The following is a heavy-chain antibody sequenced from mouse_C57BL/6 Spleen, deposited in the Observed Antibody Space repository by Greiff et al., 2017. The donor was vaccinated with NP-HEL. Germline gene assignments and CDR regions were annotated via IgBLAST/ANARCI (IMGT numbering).Heavy chain of an antibody. V-gene: IGHV1-81*01. CDR1: GYTFTSYG. Sequence: QVHVKQSGAELARPGASVKLSCKASGYTFTSYGISWVKQRTGQGLEWIGEIYPRSGNTYYNEKFKGKATLTADKSSSTAYMELRSLTSEDSAVYFCARRGDGSAMDYWGQGTSVTVSS. D-gene: IGHD2-3*01. CDR3: ARRGDGSAMDY. CDR2: IYPRSGNT. J-gene: IGHJ4*01.